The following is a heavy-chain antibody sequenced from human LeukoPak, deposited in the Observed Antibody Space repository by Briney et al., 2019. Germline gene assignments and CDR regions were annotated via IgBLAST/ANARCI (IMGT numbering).Heavy chain of an antibody. CDR3: ARFLSDSSGWNADAFDI. D-gene: IGHD6-19*01. Sequence: SQTLSLTCTVSGGSISSNSYYWSWIRQPAGKGLEWIGRIYTSGSTNYNPSLKSRVTISVDTSKNQFSLKLSSVTAADTAVYYCARFLSDSSGWNADAFDIWGQGTMVTVSS. J-gene: IGHJ3*02. V-gene: IGHV4-61*02. CDR1: GGSISSNSYY. CDR2: IYTSGST.